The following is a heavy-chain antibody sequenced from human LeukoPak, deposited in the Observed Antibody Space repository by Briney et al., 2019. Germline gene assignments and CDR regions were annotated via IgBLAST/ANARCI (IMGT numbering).Heavy chain of an antibody. CDR1: GGSISSYY. V-gene: IGHV4-4*09. Sequence: SETLSLTCTVPGGSISSYYWSWIRQPPGKGLEWIGYIYSSGSTNYNPSLKSRVTISVDTSKNQFSLKLSSVAAADTAVYYCARHGPRYDFWSGYLYYFDYWGQGTLVTVSS. D-gene: IGHD3-3*01. J-gene: IGHJ4*02. CDR3: ARHGPRYDFWSGYLYYFDY. CDR2: IYSSGST.